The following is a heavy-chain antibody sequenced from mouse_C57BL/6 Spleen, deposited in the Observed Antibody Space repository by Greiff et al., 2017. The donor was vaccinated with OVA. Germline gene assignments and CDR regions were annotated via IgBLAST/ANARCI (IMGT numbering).Heavy chain of an antibody. CDR3: ARGGFYYGSRGYYAMDY. CDR1: GYTFTSYW. J-gene: IGHJ4*01. V-gene: IGHV1-61*01. CDR2: IYPSDSET. Sequence: QVQLQQPGAELVRPGSSVKLSCKASGYTFTSYWMDWVKQRPGQGLEWIGNIYPSDSETHYNQKFKDKATLTVDKSSSTAYMQLSSLTSEDSAVYYCARGGFYYGSRGYYAMDYWGQGTSVTVSS. D-gene: IGHD1-1*01.